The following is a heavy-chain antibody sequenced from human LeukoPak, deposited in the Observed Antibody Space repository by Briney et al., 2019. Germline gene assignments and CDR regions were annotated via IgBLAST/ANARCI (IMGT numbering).Heavy chain of an antibody. CDR1: GFTFSSYA. J-gene: IGHJ4*02. CDR3: AKAELRGYSYGFDY. D-gene: IGHD5-18*01. Sequence: PGGSLRLSCAAPGFTFSSYAMSWVRQAPGKGLEWVSAISGSGGSTYYADSVKGRFTISRDNSKNTLYLQMNSLRAEDTAVYYCAKAELRGYSYGFDYWGQGTLVTVSS. V-gene: IGHV3-23*01. CDR2: ISGSGGST.